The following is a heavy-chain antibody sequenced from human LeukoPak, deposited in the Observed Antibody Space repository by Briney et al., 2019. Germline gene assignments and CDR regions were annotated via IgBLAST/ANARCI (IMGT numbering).Heavy chain of an antibody. CDR3: ARADRSGYFGNVVAFDI. D-gene: IGHD3-22*01. V-gene: IGHV4-61*02. J-gene: IGHJ3*02. CDR2: IHISGST. Sequence: PSQTLSLTCTVTGGTINSGSYSWTWLRQPAGKGLKWIGRIHISGSTHYTPSLKSRVTISVDTSKNQFSLKLSSVTAADTAVYYCARADRSGYFGNVVAFDIWGQGTMVTVSS. CDR1: GGTINSGSYS.